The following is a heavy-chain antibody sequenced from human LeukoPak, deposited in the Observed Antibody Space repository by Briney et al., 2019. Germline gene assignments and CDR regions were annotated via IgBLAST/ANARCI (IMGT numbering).Heavy chain of an antibody. Sequence: TGGSLRLSCAASGFAFSSYAMHWVRQAPGKGLEWVAVISYDGSNKYYADSVKGRFTISRDNSKNTLYLQMNSLRAEDTAVHYCARSFGLDSGSYWGQGTLVTVSS. J-gene: IGHJ4*02. CDR1: GFAFSSYA. CDR2: ISYDGSNK. CDR3: ARSFGLDSGSY. D-gene: IGHD1-26*01. V-gene: IGHV3-30-3*01.